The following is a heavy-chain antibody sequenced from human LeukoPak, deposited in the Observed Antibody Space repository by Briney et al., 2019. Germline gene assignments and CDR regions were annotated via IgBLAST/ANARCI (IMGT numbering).Heavy chain of an antibody. CDR2: INPNSGGT. V-gene: IGHV1-2*02. D-gene: IGHD2-2*01. Sequence: ASVKVSCKPSGYTFTGYYMHWVRQAPGQGLEWMGWINPNSGGTNYAQKFQGRVTMTRDTSISTAYMGLSRLRSDDTAVYYCARGALIVVPAAIPTHPWGQGTLVTVSS. CDR1: GYTFTGYY. J-gene: IGHJ5*02. CDR3: ARGALIVVPAAIPTHP.